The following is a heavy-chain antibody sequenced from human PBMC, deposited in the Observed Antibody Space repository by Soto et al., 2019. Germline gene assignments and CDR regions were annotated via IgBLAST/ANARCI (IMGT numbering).Heavy chain of an antibody. CDR3: ARESGDWPLNWFDP. Sequence: SLRLSCAASGFNFSNHWMHWVRQRPAEGLVWVSRITSDGKSKAYAESVKGRFAISRDNAKNTLYLQMNGLTAEDTAVYYCARESGDWPLNWFDPWGQGTLVTVSS. CDR1: GFNFSNHW. CDR2: ITSDGKSK. D-gene: IGHD2-21*02. V-gene: IGHV3-74*01. J-gene: IGHJ5*02.